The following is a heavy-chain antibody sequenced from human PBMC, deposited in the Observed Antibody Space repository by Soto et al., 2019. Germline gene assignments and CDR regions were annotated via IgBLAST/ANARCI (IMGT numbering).Heavy chain of an antibody. CDR3: ARVNSNYDGPNYYYYYMDV. J-gene: IGHJ6*03. V-gene: IGHV1-18*01. D-gene: IGHD4-4*01. CDR1: GYTFTSYG. Sequence: GASVNVSCKASGYTFTSYGISWARQAPGQGLEWMGWISAYNGNTNYAQKLQGRVTMTTDTSTSTAYMELRSLRSDDTAVYYCARVNSNYDGPNYYYYYMDVWGKGTTVTVSS. CDR2: ISAYNGNT.